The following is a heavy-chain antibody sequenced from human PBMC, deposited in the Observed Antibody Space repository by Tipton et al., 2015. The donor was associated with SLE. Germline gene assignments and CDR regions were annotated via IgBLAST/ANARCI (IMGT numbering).Heavy chain of an antibody. CDR2: IYPGDSDT. V-gene: IGHV5-51*03. D-gene: IGHD6-19*01. Sequence: GQLVQSGAEVKKPGESLKISCKGYGYSFTSYWIGWVRQMPGKGLEWMGIIYPGDSDTRYNPSLKSRVTISVDTSKNQFSLKLSSVTAADTAVYYCASHSGPYDWFDPHGQGTLVTGSS. J-gene: IGHJ5*02. CDR3: ASHSGPYDWFDP. CDR1: GYSFTSYW.